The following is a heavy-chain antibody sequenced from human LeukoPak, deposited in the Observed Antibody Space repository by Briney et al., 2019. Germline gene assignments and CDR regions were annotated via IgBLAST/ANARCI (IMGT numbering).Heavy chain of an antibody. CDR2: IYYSGST. J-gene: IGHJ4*02. Sequence: PSETLSLTCTVSGGSISSSSYYWGWIRQPPGKGLEWIGSIYYSGSTYYNPSLKSRVTISVDTSKNQFSLKLSSVTAADTAVYYCAPYYYDSSGYYPHAYFDYWGQGTLVTVSS. V-gene: IGHV4-39*07. CDR3: APYYYDSSGYYPHAYFDY. CDR1: GGSISSSSYY. D-gene: IGHD3-22*01.